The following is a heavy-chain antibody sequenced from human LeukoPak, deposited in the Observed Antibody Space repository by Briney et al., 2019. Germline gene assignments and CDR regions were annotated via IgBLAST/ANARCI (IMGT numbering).Heavy chain of an antibody. Sequence: GGSLRLSCAASGFTFSSYAMHWVRQAPGKGLEWVAVISYDGSNKYYADSVKGRFTISRDNSKNTLYLQMNSLRAEDTAVYYCAADYYYDSSGYLGYWGQGTLVTVSS. CDR2: ISYDGSNK. V-gene: IGHV3-30*04. CDR1: GFTFSSYA. J-gene: IGHJ4*02. D-gene: IGHD3-22*01. CDR3: AADYYYDSSGYLGY.